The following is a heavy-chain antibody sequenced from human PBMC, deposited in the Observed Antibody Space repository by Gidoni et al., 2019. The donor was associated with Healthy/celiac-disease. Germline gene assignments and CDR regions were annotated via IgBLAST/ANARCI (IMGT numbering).Heavy chain of an antibody. Sequence: QVQLQQWGAGLLKPSETLSLTCAVYGGSFSGYYWSWIRQPPGKGLEWIGEINHSGSTNYNPSLKSRVTISVDTSKNQFSLKLSSVTAADTAVYYCASGYSSGWYRDTFDYWGQGTLVTVSS. D-gene: IGHD6-19*01. CDR2: INHSGST. CDR1: GGSFSGYY. V-gene: IGHV4-34*01. CDR3: ASGYSSGWYRDTFDY. J-gene: IGHJ4*02.